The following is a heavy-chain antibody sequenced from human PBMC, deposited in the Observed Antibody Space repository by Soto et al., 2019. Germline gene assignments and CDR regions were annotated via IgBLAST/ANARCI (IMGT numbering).Heavy chain of an antibody. D-gene: IGHD5-12*01. V-gene: IGHV1-18*01. CDR2: ISSYNGDT. CDR3: AGEGVAPYYSYGMDV. CDR1: GYTFTRSG. J-gene: IGHJ6*02. Sequence: QVQLVQSGAEVKKPGASVKVSCKASGYTFTRSGISWVRQAPGQGPEWMGWISSYNGDTNYAQTFQGRVTMTTDTAGSAAYMEVRTLRSDDTAVYYCAGEGVAPYYSYGMDVWGQGPPGTFSS.